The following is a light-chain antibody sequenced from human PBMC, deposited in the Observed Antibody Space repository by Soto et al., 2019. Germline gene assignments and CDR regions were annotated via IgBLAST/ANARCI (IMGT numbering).Light chain of an antibody. CDR2: EVS. CDR3: RSHPSSSTVV. Sequence: QSALTQPASVSGSPGQSITISCTGTSSDVGGYNYVSWYQQHPGKAPKLMIYEVSNRPSGVSNRFSGSKSGNTASLTISGLQAVDGADYYCRSHPSSSTVVFGGGTKLTVL. V-gene: IGLV2-14*01. J-gene: IGLJ2*01. CDR1: SSDVGGYNY.